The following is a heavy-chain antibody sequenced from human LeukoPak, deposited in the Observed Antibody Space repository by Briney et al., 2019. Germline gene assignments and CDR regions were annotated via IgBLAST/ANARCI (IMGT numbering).Heavy chain of an antibody. V-gene: IGHV1-69*13. CDR2: LSPFFGTA. J-gene: IGHJ5*02. Sequence: SVKVSCKASGGTFSSYAISWVRQAPEKGLSGLGGLSPFFGTANYAQKFQGRVTITADESTSTAYMELSSLRSEDTAVYYCARDPLGYCSGGSCYNWFDPWGQGTLVTVSS. CDR3: ARDPLGYCSGGSCYNWFDP. CDR1: GGTFSSYA. D-gene: IGHD2-15*01.